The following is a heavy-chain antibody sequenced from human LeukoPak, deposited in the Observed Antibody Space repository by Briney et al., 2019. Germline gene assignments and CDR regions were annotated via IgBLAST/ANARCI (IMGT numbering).Heavy chain of an antibody. V-gene: IGHV3-66*01. D-gene: IGHD6-6*01. J-gene: IGHJ4*02. CDR2: IYTGGTT. Sequence: SGGSLRLSCAASGFTVTSNHMNWVRQAPGKGLEWVSIIYTGGTTHYADSLKDRFTISRDDSKNTLYLQINSLRAEDTAVYYCARDSSSYYFDYWGQGTLVTVSS. CDR1: GFTVTSNH. CDR3: ARDSSSYYFDY.